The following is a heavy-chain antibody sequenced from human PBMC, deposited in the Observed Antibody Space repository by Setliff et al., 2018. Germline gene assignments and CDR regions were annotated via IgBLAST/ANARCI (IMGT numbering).Heavy chain of an antibody. CDR3: ARLRKDYGDYYYFDY. J-gene: IGHJ4*02. V-gene: IGHV3-20*04. CDR1: GFTFDNHA. D-gene: IGHD4-17*01. CDR2: INWSGEII. Sequence: GGSLRLSCEVSGFTFDNHAMHWVRQAPGKGLEWVSGINWSGEIIGYADSVKGRFTFSRDNAKNSLYLQMNSLRAEDTAVYYCARLRKDYGDYYYFDYWGQGTLVTVSS.